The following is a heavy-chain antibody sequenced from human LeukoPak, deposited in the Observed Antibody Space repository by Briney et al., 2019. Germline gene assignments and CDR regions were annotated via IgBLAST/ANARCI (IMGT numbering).Heavy chain of an antibody. CDR2: KSDGRET. CDR3: ASYNWGSASDM. V-gene: IGHV3-74*01. J-gene: IGHJ3*02. Sequence: GGSLRLSCAASGFTFSTSWMYWVHQAPGKGLLWVSGKSDGRETRYVDSVRGRFTISRDNAKNTLYLQMNSLRAEDTAVYYCASYNWGSASDMWGQGTMVTVSS. D-gene: IGHD1-1*01. CDR1: GFTFSTSW.